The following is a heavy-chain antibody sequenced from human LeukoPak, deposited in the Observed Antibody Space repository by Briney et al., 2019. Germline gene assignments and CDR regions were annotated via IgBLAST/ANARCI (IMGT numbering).Heavy chain of an antibody. CDR2: IWYDGNTK. CDR1: GMTLSAHG. D-gene: IGHD1-14*01. J-gene: IGHJ4*02. V-gene: IGHV3-33*01. CDR3: ARHEVITFRLFDH. Sequence: GMSLRLSRAASGMTLSAHGMHWVRQAPGQGLEWLAVIWYDGNTKYYSDSVKGRFTISRDSSKNTLYLEMNSLRAEDTAVYYCARHEVITFRLFDHWGQGTLVTVSS.